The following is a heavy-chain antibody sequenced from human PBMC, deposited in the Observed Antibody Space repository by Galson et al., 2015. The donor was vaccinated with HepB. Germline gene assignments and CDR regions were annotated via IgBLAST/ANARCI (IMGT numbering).Heavy chain of an antibody. CDR3: ATIRVGFCITTSCKADDFDI. CDR1: GYFFKDYG. CDR2: TSPYNGNV. V-gene: IGHV1-18*01. D-gene: IGHD2-2*01. J-gene: IGHJ3*02. Sequence: SVKVSCKASGYFFKDYGINWVRQAPGRGLEWIGWTSPYNGNVNYAQKFQDRVTMTRDTSTSTVYMQLSSLRSEDTAVYYCATIRVGFCITTSCKADDFDIWGQGTMVTVSS.